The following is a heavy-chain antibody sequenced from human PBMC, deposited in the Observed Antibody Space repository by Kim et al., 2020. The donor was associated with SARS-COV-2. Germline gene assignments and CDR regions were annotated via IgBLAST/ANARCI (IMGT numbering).Heavy chain of an antibody. CDR2: IDPSDSYT. V-gene: IGHV5-10-1*01. J-gene: IGHJ6*02. Sequence: GESLKISCKGSGYSFTSYWISWVRQMPGKGLEWMGRIDPSDSYTNYSPSFQGHVTISADKSISTAYLQWSSLKASDTAMYYCARGLLGESMYYYGMDVWGQGTTVTVSS. CDR3: ARGLLGESMYYYGMDV. CDR1: GYSFTSYW. D-gene: IGHD3-10*01.